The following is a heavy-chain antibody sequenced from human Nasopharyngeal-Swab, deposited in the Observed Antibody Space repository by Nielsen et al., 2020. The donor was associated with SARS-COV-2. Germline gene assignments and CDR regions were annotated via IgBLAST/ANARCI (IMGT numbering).Heavy chain of an antibody. J-gene: IGHJ4*02. Sequence: SVKVSCKASGGTFSSYAISWVRQAPGQGLEWMGGIIPIFGTANYAQKFQGRVTITADESTSTAYMELSSLRSEDTAVYYCTRGRGSGLSDLSFDYWGQGTLVTVSS. CDR3: TRGRGSGLSDLSFDY. CDR2: IIPIFGTA. CDR1: GGTFSSYA. D-gene: IGHD6-19*01. V-gene: IGHV1-69*13.